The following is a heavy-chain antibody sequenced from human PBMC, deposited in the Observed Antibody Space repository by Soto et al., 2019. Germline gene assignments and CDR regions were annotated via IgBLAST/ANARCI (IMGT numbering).Heavy chain of an antibody. Sequence: ASVKVSCKASGYTFTSYYMHWVRQAPGQGLEWMGIINPSGGSTSYAQKFQGRVTMTRDTSTSTVYMELSSLRSEDTAVYYCARVRQYSSPSRRQAQTLDPWGQGTPVPVYS. CDR2: INPSGGST. CDR1: GYTFTSYY. D-gene: IGHD6-6*01. CDR3: ARVRQYSSPSRRQAQTLDP. J-gene: IGHJ5*02. V-gene: IGHV1-46*01.